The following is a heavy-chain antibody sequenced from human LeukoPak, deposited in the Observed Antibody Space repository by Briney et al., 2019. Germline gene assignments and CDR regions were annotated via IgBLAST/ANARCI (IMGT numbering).Heavy chain of an antibody. V-gene: IGHV3-30-3*01. CDR3: ARDLSERYSTDY. CDR2: ISYDGFTK. D-gene: IGHD1-26*01. Sequence: PGGSLRLSCAVSGFTFNKYAIHWVRQAPGKGLEWVAFISYDGFTKYYADSVKGRFTISRDNSQNTPDLQMNSLRAEDTAVYYCARDLSERYSTDYWGQGTLVTVSS. J-gene: IGHJ4*02. CDR1: GFTFNKYA.